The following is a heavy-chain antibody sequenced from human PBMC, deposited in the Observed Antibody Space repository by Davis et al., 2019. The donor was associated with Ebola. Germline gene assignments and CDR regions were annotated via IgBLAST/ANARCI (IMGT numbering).Heavy chain of an antibody. Sequence: GGSLRLSCAASGFTFSSYGMHWVRQASGKGLEWVGRIRSKANSYATAYAASVKGRFTISRDDSKNTAYLQMNSLKTEDTAVYYCTRSGDGYIETWDWFDPWGQGTLVTVSS. V-gene: IGHV3-73*01. J-gene: IGHJ5*02. D-gene: IGHD5-24*01. CDR1: GFTFSSYG. CDR2: IRSKANSYAT. CDR3: TRSGDGYIETWDWFDP.